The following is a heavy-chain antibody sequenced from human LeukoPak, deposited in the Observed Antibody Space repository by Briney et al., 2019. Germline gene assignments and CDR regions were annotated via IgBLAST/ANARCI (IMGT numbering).Heavy chain of an antibody. CDR3: AKDRQSSYRSGSYYAIDY. D-gene: IGHD3-10*01. Sequence: GGSLRLSCAASGFTFSSYAMSWVRQAPGKGLEWVSAISGSGDSTYYADSVKGRFTISRDNSKNTLYLQMNTLRAEDTAVYYCAKDRQSSYRSGSYYAIDYWGQGTLVTVPS. V-gene: IGHV3-23*01. CDR2: ISGSGDST. CDR1: GFTFSSYA. J-gene: IGHJ4*02.